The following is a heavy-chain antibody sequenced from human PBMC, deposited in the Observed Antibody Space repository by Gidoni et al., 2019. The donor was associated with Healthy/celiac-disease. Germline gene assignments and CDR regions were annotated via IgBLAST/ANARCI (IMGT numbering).Heavy chain of an antibody. D-gene: IGHD6-13*01. J-gene: IGHJ4*02. V-gene: IGHV4-38-2*01. Sequence: QVQLQESGPGLVKPPETLSLTCAVSGYSTSSGYYWGWIRQPPGTGLEWIGSIYHSGSTYYNPSLKSRVTISVDTSKNQFSLKLSSVTAADTAVYYCARRAGSSWYHDDYWGQGTLVTVSS. CDR1: GYSTSSGYY. CDR2: IYHSGST. CDR3: ARRAGSSWYHDDY.